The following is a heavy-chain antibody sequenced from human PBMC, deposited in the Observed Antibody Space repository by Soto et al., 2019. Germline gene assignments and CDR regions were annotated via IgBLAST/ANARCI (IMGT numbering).Heavy chain of an antibody. CDR2: IYPGDSDT. J-gene: IGHJ6*02. Sequence: GESLKISCKGSGYSFTSYWIGWVRQMPGKGLEWMGIIYPGDSDTRYSPSFQGQVTISADKSISTAYLQWSSLKASDTAMYYCASRIAAAGTGDKYYYYGMDVWGQGTTVTVSS. CDR3: ASRIAAAGTGDKYYYYGMDV. V-gene: IGHV5-51*01. CDR1: GYSFTSYW. D-gene: IGHD6-13*01.